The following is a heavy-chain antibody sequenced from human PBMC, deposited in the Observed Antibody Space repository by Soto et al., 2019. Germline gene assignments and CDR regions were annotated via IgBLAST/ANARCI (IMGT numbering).Heavy chain of an antibody. J-gene: IGHJ6*02. D-gene: IGHD2-2*01. CDR2: ISSSSSYI. Sequence: GGSLRLSCAASGFTFSSYSMNWVRQAPGKGLEWVSSISSSSSYIYYADSVKGRFTISRDNAKNSLYLQMNSLRDEDTAMYFCARLVVPGAPMDVWGQGTTVTVSS. CDR1: GFTFSSYS. CDR3: ARLVVPGAPMDV. V-gene: IGHV3-21*04.